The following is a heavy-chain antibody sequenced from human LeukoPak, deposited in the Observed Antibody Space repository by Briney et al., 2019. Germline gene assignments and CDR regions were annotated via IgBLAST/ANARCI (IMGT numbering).Heavy chain of an antibody. CDR2: ISGSGGST. V-gene: IGHV3-23*01. J-gene: IGHJ4*02. Sequence: GRSLRLSCAASGFTFSSYAMSWVRQAPGKGLEWVSAISGSGGSTYYADSVKGRFTISRDNSKNTLYLQMNSLRAEDTAVYYCAKDPQYSYGKNFDYWGQGTLVTVSS. D-gene: IGHD5-18*01. CDR3: AKDPQYSYGKNFDY. CDR1: GFTFSSYA.